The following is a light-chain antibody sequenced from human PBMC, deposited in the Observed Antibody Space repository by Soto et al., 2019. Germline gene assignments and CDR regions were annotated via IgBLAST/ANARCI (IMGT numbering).Light chain of an antibody. CDR1: QSVSRD. Sequence: EIVLTQSPATLSVSPGERATLSCRASQSVSRDLAWYQQKPGQAPRLLIYGASTRVPSIPARFSGSGSGTDFTLTISSLQSEDFAVYYCQQYDKWPTWTFGQGTKVENK. J-gene: IGKJ1*01. CDR2: GAS. CDR3: QQYDKWPTWT. V-gene: IGKV3-15*01.